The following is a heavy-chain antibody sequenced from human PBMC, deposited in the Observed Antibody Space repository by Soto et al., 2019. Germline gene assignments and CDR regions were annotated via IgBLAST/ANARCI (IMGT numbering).Heavy chain of an antibody. V-gene: IGHV3-11*01. J-gene: IGHJ5*02. D-gene: IGHD3-10*01. Sequence: QLVESGGGLVKPGGPLRLSCTASGFIFSDFYMAWIRQAPGKGLEWVSYISSDGSATYKDSVKGRFTVSRDNAKDSLYLQMNSLRDEDTAVYYCVRDRDRRWFDPWGQGTLVTVSS. CDR2: ISSDGSAT. CDR3: VRDRDRRWFDP. CDR1: GFIFSDFY.